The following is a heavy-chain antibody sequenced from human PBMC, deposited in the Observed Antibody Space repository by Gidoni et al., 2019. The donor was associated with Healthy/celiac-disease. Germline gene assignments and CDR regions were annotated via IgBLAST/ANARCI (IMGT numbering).Heavy chain of an antibody. D-gene: IGHD6-13*01. CDR1: GGTFSSYA. V-gene: IGHV1-69*01. Sequence: QSGAEVKKPGSSVKVSCKASGGTFSSYAISWVRQAPGQGLEWMGGIIPIFGTAIYAQKFQGRVTITADESTSTAYMELSSLRSEDTAVYYCARGGSSWTIRPFYYYCCMDVWGKGTTVTVSS. J-gene: IGHJ6*03. CDR3: ARGGSSWTIRPFYYYCCMDV. CDR2: IIPIFGTA.